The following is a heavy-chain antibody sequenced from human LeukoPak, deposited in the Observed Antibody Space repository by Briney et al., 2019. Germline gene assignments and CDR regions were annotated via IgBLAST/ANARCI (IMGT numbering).Heavy chain of an antibody. J-gene: IGHJ3*02. V-gene: IGHV4-61*02. CDR3: ARDSIQLSLDAFDI. D-gene: IGHD5-18*01. CDR1: GGSISSGGFY. Sequence: PSQTLSLTCTVSGGSISSGGFYWTWIRQPPGKGLECIGRIYTTGSTNYNPSLKSRVTISIDTSKNQFSLRLSSVTAADTAVYYCARDSIQLSLDAFDIWGQGTMVTVSS. CDR2: IYTTGST.